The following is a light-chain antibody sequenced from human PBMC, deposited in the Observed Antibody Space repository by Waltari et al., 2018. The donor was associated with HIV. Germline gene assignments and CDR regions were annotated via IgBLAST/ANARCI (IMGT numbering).Light chain of an antibody. CDR3: ASYRSSYTLDIV. Sequence: QSALTQPASVSGSPGQSITISCIGTSNDVGGSNHVSWYQRHPGKAPKLLIYDVTNRPSGVSNRFSGSKSGNTASLAISGLQAEDEADYYCASYRSSYTLDIVFGGGTKLTVL. CDR2: DVT. V-gene: IGLV2-14*03. CDR1: SNDVGGSNH. J-gene: IGLJ2*01.